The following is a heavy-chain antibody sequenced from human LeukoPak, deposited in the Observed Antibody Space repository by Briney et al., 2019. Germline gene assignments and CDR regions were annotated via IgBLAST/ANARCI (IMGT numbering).Heavy chain of an antibody. Sequence: PSETLSLTCTVSGGSISSYYWGWIRQPPGKGLEWIGSIYYSGSTYYNPSLKSRVTISVDTSKNQFSLKLSSVTAADTAVYYCARHIRSTSCYSGFCYFDYWGQGTLVTVSS. D-gene: IGHD2-2*01. CDR1: GGSISSYY. V-gene: IGHV4-39*01. CDR2: IYYSGST. CDR3: ARHIRSTSCYSGFCYFDY. J-gene: IGHJ4*02.